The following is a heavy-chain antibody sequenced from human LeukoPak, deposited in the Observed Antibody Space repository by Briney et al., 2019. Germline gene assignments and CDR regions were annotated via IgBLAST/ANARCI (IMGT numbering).Heavy chain of an antibody. D-gene: IGHD2-2*01. CDR1: GGTFSSYA. V-gene: IGHV1-69*13. CDR3: ATPAGYCSSTSCPHGT. J-gene: IGHJ5*02. Sequence: ASVKVSCKASGGTFSSYAISWVRQAPGQGLEWVGGIIPIFGTANYAQKFQGRVTITADESTSTAYMELSSLRSEDTAVYYCATPAGYCSSTSCPHGTWGQGTLVTVSS. CDR2: IIPIFGTA.